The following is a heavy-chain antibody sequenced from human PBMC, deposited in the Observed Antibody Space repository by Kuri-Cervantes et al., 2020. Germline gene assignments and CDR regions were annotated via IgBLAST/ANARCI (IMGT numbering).Heavy chain of an antibody. CDR1: GFTFSSYG. CDR2: IKSKTDGGTT. J-gene: IGHJ4*02. V-gene: IGHV3-15*01. D-gene: IGHD6-13*01. Sequence: GESLKISCAASGFTFSSYGMHWVRQAPGKGLEWVGRIKSKTDGGTTDYAAPVKGRFTISRDDSKNTLYLQMNSLKTEDTAVYYCTTGVAAAPGAYWGQGTLVTVSS. CDR3: TTGVAAAPGAY.